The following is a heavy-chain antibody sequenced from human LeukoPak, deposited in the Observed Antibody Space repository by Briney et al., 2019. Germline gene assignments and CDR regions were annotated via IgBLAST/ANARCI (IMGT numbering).Heavy chain of an antibody. CDR2: IRYDGSSK. CDR3: TRGTDGLWDF. D-gene: IGHD2-8*01. CDR1: GFTFSNYG. V-gene: IGHV3-30*02. J-gene: IGHJ4*02. Sequence: GGSLRLSCAASGFTFSNYGIQWVRQAPGKGLEWVAFIRYDGSSKYYADSVKGRFTISRDNAENSLYLQMNSLRAEDTAVYYCTRGTDGLWDFWGQGTLVTVSS.